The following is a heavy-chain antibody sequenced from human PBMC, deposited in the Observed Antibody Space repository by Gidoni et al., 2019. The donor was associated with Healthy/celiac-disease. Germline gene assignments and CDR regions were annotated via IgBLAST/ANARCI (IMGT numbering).Heavy chain of an antibody. V-gene: IGHV4-31*03. J-gene: IGHJ6*02. Sequence: QVQLQESGPGLVKPSQTLPLTCTVSGGPISSGGYYWSWIRQHPGKGLEWIGYIYYSGSTYYNPSLKSRVTISVDTSKNQFSLKLSSVTAADTAVYYCARDRSTGGYGMDVWGQGTTVTVSS. CDR2: IYYSGST. CDR3: ARDRSTGGYGMDV. D-gene: IGHD1-26*01. CDR1: GGPISSGGYY.